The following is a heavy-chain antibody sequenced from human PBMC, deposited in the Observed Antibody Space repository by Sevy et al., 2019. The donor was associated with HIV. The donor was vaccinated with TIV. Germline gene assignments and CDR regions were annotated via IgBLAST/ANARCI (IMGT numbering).Heavy chain of an antibody. Sequence: GGSLRLSCAASGFTFSSYGMHWVRQAPGKGLEWVAVIWNDRSNKEYADSVMGRFTISRDNSKNTLYLQMNSLRAEDTAVYYCASLPNNYYDSGGYSGNDAFDIWGQGTMVSVSS. V-gene: IGHV3-33*01. CDR3: ASLPNNYYDSGGYSGNDAFDI. CDR1: GFTFSSYG. CDR2: IWNDRSNK. J-gene: IGHJ3*02. D-gene: IGHD3-22*01.